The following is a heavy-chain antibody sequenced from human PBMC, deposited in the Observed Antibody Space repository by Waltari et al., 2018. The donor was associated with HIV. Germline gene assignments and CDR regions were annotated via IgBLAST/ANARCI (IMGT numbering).Heavy chain of an antibody. J-gene: IGHJ4*02. CDR3: ARGGQYPLIDY. Sequence: EVQLLESGGGLVQPGGSLRLSCVASGFSSSSYAMSWARQTPGKGLEWVSAISDRSGATFYADSVKGRFAISKDDSQNTVFLQMNNLRAEDTALYYCARGGQYPLIDYWGQGTLVTVSS. CDR2: ISDRSGAT. CDR1: GFSSSSYA. V-gene: IGHV3-23*01. D-gene: IGHD4-4*01.